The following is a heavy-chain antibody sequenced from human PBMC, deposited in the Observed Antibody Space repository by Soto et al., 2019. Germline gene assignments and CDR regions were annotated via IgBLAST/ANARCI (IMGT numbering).Heavy chain of an antibody. CDR3: AKDRYGDYGGIDY. D-gene: IGHD4-17*01. CDR1: GDTFSFYT. V-gene: IGHV1-69*04. J-gene: IGHJ4*02. Sequence: ASVKVSCKASGDTFSFYTINWVRQAPGLGLEWMGRVNPILSMSNYAQKFQGRVTMTADKSTSTAYMELRSLRSEDTAFYYCAKDRYGDYGGIDYWGQGTMVTVSS. CDR2: VNPILSMS.